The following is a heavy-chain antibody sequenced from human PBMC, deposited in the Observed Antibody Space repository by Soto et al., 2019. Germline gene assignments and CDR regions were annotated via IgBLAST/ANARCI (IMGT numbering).Heavy chain of an antibody. Sequence: QVQLVESGGGVVQPGRSLRLSCAASGFTFSVFGMHWVRQAPGKGLEWVAVISNDGNSEHYADSVKGRFTISRDNSTNTYYLQMNSLSVEDTAVYYCAKTITTIGVSSTGRGALLDNWGQGILVSVSS. CDR1: GFTFSVFG. J-gene: IGHJ4*02. CDR3: AKTITTIGVSSTGRGALLDN. D-gene: IGHD3-3*01. V-gene: IGHV3-30*18. CDR2: ISNDGNSE.